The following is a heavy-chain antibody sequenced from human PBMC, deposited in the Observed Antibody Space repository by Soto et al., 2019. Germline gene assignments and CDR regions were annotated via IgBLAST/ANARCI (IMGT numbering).Heavy chain of an antibody. CDR2: IYLGGST. V-gene: IGHV4-34*01. Sequence: SETLSLTCTVSGDSVSKYYWNWIRQPAGKGLEWIGEIYLGGSTNYNPSLKSRVTISVDTSKSQFSLKLSSVTAADTAVYYCARGGGSYYLDYWGQETLVTVS. CDR3: ARGGGSYYLDY. D-gene: IGHD1-26*01. CDR1: GDSVSKYY. J-gene: IGHJ4*02.